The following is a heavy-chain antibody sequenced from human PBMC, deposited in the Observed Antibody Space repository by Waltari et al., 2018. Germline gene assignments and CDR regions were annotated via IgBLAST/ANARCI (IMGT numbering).Heavy chain of an antibody. CDR2: IYSGGDT. J-gene: IGHJ3*02. Sequence: EVQLVESGGGLIQPGGSLRLSCEVSGFTVSNNYIGWVRPAPGKGLEWVSVIYSGGDTYDADAVRGRFTISRDNSKNTLYLQMNSLRVEDTALYYCATWTGGSLGAFDNWGQGTMVTVSS. CDR1: GFTVSNNY. D-gene: IGHD7-27*01. V-gene: IGHV3-53*01. CDR3: ATWTGGSLGAFDN.